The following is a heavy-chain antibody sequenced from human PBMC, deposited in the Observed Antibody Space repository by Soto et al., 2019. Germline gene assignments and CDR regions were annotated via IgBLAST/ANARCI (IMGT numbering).Heavy chain of an antibody. CDR2: IVVGSGNT. J-gene: IGHJ4*02. Sequence: SVKVSCKASGFTFTSSAMQWVRQARGQRLEWIGWIVVGSGNTNYAQKFQERVTITRDMSTSTAYMELSSLRSEDTAVYYCAADIGGGAGPAYWGQGTLVTVSS. CDR1: GFTFTSSA. D-gene: IGHD3-10*01. CDR3: AADIGGGAGPAY. V-gene: IGHV1-58*02.